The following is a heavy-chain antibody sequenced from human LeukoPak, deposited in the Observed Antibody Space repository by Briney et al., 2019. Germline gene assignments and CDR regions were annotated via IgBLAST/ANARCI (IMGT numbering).Heavy chain of an antibody. V-gene: IGHV1-8*01. Sequence: ASVKVSCKASGYTFTSYDINWVRQATGQGLEWMGWMNPNSGNTGYAQKFQGRVTMTRNTSISTAYMELSSLRSEDTAVYCCARGAGYCSSTSCYLEHPFDYYYYMDVWGKGTTVTISS. CDR3: ARGAGYCSSTSCYLEHPFDYYYYMDV. D-gene: IGHD2-2*01. CDR1: GYTFTSYD. CDR2: MNPNSGNT. J-gene: IGHJ6*03.